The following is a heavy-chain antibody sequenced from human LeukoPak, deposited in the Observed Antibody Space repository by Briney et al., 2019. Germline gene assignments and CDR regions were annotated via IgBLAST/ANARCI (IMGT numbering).Heavy chain of an antibody. V-gene: IGHV3-74*01. CDR2: IHKDGHNT. D-gene: IGHD6-25*01. J-gene: IGHJ4*02. CDR3: ARESEAAGTYYLDH. Sequence: GGSLRLSCAASEFTFSEYWMHWVRQAPGKGLMWVSRIHKDGHNTWYADSVKGRFTFSRDNAENTVYLQLNSLRVEDTAVYYCARESEAAGTYYLDHWGQGNLVTVSS. CDR1: EFTFSEYW.